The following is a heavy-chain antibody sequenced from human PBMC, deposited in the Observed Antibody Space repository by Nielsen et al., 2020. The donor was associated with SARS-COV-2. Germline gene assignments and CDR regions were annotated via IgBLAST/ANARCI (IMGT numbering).Heavy chain of an antibody. CDR2: IRYDGSDK. J-gene: IGHJ4*02. V-gene: IGHV3-30*02. CDR1: GFTFSNYD. D-gene: IGHD6-6*01. CDR3: ATVGEYSSTFDY. Sequence: GGSLRLSCAASGFTFSNYDIHWARQAPGKGLEWVAFIRYDGSDKYYADSVKGRFMISRDNSKNTLYLQMNSLRAEGTAVYYCATVGEYSSTFDYWGQGTLVTVSS.